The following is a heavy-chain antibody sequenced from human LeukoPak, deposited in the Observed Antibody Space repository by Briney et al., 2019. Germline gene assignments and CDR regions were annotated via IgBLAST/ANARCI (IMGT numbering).Heavy chain of an antibody. D-gene: IGHD2-15*01. CDR2: IDSTSTYI. J-gene: IGHJ6*02. CDR1: RFTFSTYS. Sequence: GGSLRLSCAASRFTFSTYSMNWVRQAPGKGLEWVSSIDSTSTYIYYADSVKGRFTISRDNAKNSLYLQMNSLRPEDTAVYYCAKGVVAATNAAYYGMDVWGQGTTVTVSS. CDR3: AKGVVAATNAAYYGMDV. V-gene: IGHV3-21*01.